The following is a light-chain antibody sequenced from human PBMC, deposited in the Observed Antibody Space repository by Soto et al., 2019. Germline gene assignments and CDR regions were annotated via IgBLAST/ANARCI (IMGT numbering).Light chain of an antibody. CDR1: QSVLYSSNNKNY. J-gene: IGKJ1*01. V-gene: IGKV4-1*01. CDR2: WAS. CDR3: QQYYSTPWT. Sequence: DIVMTQSPDSLAVSLGERATINCKSSQSVLYSSNNKNYLAWYQQKPGQPPKLLIYWASTRESGVPDRFSGSGSGTDFTLASRSLHAELVAVYYCQQYYSTPWTFVQETKVEIK.